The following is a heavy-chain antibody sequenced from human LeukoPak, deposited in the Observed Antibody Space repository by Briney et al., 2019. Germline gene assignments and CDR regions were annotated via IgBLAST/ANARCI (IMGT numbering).Heavy chain of an antibody. D-gene: IGHD2-15*01. J-gene: IGHJ4*02. CDR2: IYKSGSNSENT. Sequence: PSETLSLTCTVSGGSMRRHYWSWIRQSAGKGLEWMGRIYKSGSNSENTNYNPSLESRVTVAADTSNNQFSLTLSSVTAADTAVYYCARASLSIGGYSSFDYWGQGILVTVSS. CDR1: GGSMRRHY. V-gene: IGHV4-4*07. CDR3: ARASLSIGGYSSFDY.